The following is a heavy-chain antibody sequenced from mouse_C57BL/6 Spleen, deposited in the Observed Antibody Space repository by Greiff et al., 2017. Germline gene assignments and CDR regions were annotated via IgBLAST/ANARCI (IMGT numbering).Heavy chain of an antibody. Sequence: DVMLVESGGGLVKPGGSLKLSCAASGFTFSSYAMSWVRQTPEKRLEWVATISDGGSYTYYPDNVKGRFTISRDNAKNNLYLQMSHLKSEDTAMYYCARGITTVVATDAMDYWGQGTSVTVSS. D-gene: IGHD1-1*01. CDR1: GFTFSSYA. CDR2: ISDGGSYT. J-gene: IGHJ4*01. V-gene: IGHV5-4*03. CDR3: ARGITTVVATDAMDY.